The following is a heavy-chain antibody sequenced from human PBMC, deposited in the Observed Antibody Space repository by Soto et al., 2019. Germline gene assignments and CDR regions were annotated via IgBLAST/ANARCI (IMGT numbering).Heavy chain of an antibody. Sequence: GGSLRLSCAASGFTLSDYYMSWIRQAPGKGLEWISYISNSGSVMYSADSVRGRFTISRDTAKNLLYLQMNNLRAEDTAVYYCARDEYYYGSSGYPFDYWGQGTRVTVSS. D-gene: IGHD3-22*01. V-gene: IGHV3-11*01. CDR2: ISNSGSVM. CDR3: ARDEYYYGSSGYPFDY. CDR1: GFTLSDYY. J-gene: IGHJ4*02.